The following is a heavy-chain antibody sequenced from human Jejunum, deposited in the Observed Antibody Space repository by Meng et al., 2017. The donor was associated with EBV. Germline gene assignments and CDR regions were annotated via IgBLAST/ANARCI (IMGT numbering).Heavy chain of an antibody. CDR1: GYTLTNYS. V-gene: IGHV1-3*01. Sequence: HPVQYASERKKPGASVKVSCKASGYTLTNYSLHWVRHAPGQALEWMGYISAGSGDTKNSQKFQGRVTFTRDTSASTVYMELSSLRSEDTAMYYCARGSSWNRGDYWGQGTLVTVSS. D-gene: IGHD6-13*01. J-gene: IGHJ4*02. CDR2: ISAGSGDT. CDR3: ARGSSWNRGDY.